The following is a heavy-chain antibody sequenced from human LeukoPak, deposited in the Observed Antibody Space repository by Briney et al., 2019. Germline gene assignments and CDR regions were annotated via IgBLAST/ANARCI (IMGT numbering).Heavy chain of an antibody. CDR1: GGSISSGGYS. D-gene: IGHD3-22*01. CDR3: ARNSGYSLNWFDP. J-gene: IGHJ5*02. V-gene: IGHV4-30-2*01. CDR2: IYHSGSS. Sequence: SQTLSLTCAVSGGSISSGGYSWSWIRQPPGKGLEWIGYIYHSGSSYYNPSLKSRVTISVDRSKNQFSLKLSSVTAADTAVYYCARNSGYSLNWFDPWGQGTLVTVSS.